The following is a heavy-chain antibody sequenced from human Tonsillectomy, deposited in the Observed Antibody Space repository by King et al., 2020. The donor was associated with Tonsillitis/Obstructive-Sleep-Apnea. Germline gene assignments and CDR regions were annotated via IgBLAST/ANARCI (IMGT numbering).Heavy chain of an antibody. CDR2: MKSKTDGGTT. Sequence: VQLVESGGGLVKPGGSLRLSCAASGFTFNNDWMTWVRQAPGKGLEWVGRMKSKTDGGTTDYAAPVKGRFTISRDDSKNMVYLQMNRQKIKDIGVYYCTTGRRYNNGMFPEEYAFDTWGQGTMVTVSS. CDR1: GFTFNNDW. V-gene: IGHV3-15*01. CDR3: TTGRRYNNGMFPEEYAFDT. D-gene: IGHD5-18*01. J-gene: IGHJ3*02.